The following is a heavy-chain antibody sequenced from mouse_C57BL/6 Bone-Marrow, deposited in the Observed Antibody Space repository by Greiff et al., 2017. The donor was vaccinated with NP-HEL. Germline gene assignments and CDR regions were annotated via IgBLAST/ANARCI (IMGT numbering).Heavy chain of an antibody. V-gene: IGHV1-55*01. J-gene: IGHJ2*01. CDR2: IYPGSGST. Sequence: VQLQESGAELVKPGASVKMSCKASGYTFTSYWITWVKQRPGQGLEWIGDIYPGSGSTNYNEKFKSKATLTVDTSSSTAYMQLSSLTSEDSAVYYCARHYGNYGYWGQGTTLTVSS. D-gene: IGHD2-1*01. CDR1: GYTFTSYW. CDR3: ARHYGNYGY.